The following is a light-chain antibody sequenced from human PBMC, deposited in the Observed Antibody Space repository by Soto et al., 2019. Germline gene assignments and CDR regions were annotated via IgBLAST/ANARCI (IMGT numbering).Light chain of an antibody. Sequence: DIQMTQSPSTLSASVGDSVTITCRASQSISTWLAWYQRKPGKAPNLLIYDASNLESGVPSRFSGSGSGTEFTLTISSLQPDDFATYYCQQYNSYSKTFGQGTKVDIK. CDR1: QSISTW. J-gene: IGKJ1*01. V-gene: IGKV1-5*01. CDR2: DAS. CDR3: QQYNSYSKT.